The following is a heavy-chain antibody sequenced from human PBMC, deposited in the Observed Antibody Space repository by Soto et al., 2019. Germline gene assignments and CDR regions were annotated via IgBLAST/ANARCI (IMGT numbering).Heavy chain of an antibody. CDR1: XGSISSGGYY. Sequence: SETLSLTCTVSXGSISSGGYYWGWIRQHPGKGLEWIGYMYYSGSTYYNPSLKSRVTISVDTSKNQFSLKLTSVTAADTAVFYCARGGYYYYYGMDVWGQGTTVTVSS. J-gene: IGHJ6*02. CDR2: MYYSGST. CDR3: ARGGYYYYYGMDV. V-gene: IGHV4-31*03.